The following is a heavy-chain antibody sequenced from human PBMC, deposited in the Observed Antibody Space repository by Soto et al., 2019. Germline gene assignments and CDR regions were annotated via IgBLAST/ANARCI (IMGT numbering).Heavy chain of an antibody. CDR1: GFTFSDYY. J-gene: IGHJ3*02. CDR2: IRKKANSYTT. V-gene: IGHV3-72*01. CDR3: ARGNRAFDI. Sequence: EVQLVASGGGLVQPGGSLRLTCAASGFTFSDYYMDWVRQAPGKGLEWIGRIRKKANSYTTEYAASVKGRFTISRDDSKNSLYLQMNSLKTEDTAVYYCARGNRAFDIWGQGTMVTVSS.